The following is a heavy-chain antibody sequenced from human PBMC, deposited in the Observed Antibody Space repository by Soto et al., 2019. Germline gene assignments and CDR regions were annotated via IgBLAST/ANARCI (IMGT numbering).Heavy chain of an antibody. V-gene: IGHV4-31*03. CDR2: IYYSGST. CDR3: ARGGRVNQGYYYMDV. Sequence: PSETLSLTCTVSGGSISSGGYYWSWIRQHPGKGLEWIGYIYYSGSTYYNPSLKSRVTISVDTSKNQFSLKLSSVTAADTAVYYCARGGRVNQGYYYMDVWGKGTTVTVSS. J-gene: IGHJ6*03. CDR1: GGSISSGGYY. D-gene: IGHD2-15*01.